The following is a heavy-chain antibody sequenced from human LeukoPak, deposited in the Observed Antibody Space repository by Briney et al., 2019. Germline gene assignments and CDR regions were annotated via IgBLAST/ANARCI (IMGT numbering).Heavy chain of an antibody. J-gene: IGHJ5*02. V-gene: IGHV4-34*01. CDR1: GGSFSGYY. CDR2: INHSGST. D-gene: IGHD4-11*01. CDR3: ARGGFGTVTTSKLVRGFDP. Sequence: SETLSLTCAVYGGSFSGYYWGWIRQPPGKGLEWIGEINHSGSTNYNPSLKSRVTISVDTSKNQFSLKLSSVTAADTAVYYCARGGFGTVTTSKLVRGFDPWGQGTLVTVSS.